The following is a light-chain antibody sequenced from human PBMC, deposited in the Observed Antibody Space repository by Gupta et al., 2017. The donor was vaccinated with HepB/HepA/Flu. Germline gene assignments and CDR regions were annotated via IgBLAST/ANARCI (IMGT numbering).Light chain of an antibody. CDR3: QTYDNRLDGQEV. CDR2: GSF. CDR1: NSDIEAGCD. Sequence: QSVLTPPPSAPAAPAQSVTSSCTMNNSDIEAGCDVQWYQQLPGTAAKLLIFGSFRRPSGVTERFSTSQSGTSDSLAINGLQAEDEAGYYCQTYDNRLDGQEVFGTGTAVTVL. V-gene: IGLV1-40*01. J-gene: IGLJ1*01.